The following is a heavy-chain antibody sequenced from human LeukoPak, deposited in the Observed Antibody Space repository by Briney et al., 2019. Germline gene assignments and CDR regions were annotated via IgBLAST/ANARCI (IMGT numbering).Heavy chain of an antibody. CDR3: ARSRRYSSSWYYFDY. J-gene: IGHJ4*02. CDR2: ISAYNGNT. D-gene: IGHD6-13*01. CDR1: GYTFTSYG. Sequence: ASVTVSCKASGYTFTSYGISWVRQAPGQGLEWMGWISAYNGNTNYAQKLQDRVTITTDTSTSTAYMELRSLRSDDTAVYYCARSRRYSSSWYYFDYWGQGTLVTVSS. V-gene: IGHV1-18*04.